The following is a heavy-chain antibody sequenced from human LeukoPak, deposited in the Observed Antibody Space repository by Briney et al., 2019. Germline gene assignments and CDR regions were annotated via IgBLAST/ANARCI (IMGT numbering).Heavy chain of an antibody. Sequence: AASVKVSCKASGGTFSSYAISWVRQAPGQGLEWMGGIIPIFGTANYAQKFQGRVTITADKSTSTAYMELSSLRSEDTAVYYCAREKGYSSSWYFCFDPWGQGTLVTVSS. CDR3: AREKGYSSSWYFCFDP. J-gene: IGHJ5*02. V-gene: IGHV1-69*06. D-gene: IGHD6-13*01. CDR1: GGTFSSYA. CDR2: IIPIFGTA.